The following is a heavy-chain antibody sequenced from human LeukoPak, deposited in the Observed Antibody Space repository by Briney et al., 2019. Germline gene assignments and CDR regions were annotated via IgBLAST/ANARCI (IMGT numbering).Heavy chain of an antibody. CDR3: ARAALDY. D-gene: IGHD6-6*01. CDR2: IKQDGSEK. J-gene: IGHJ4*02. CDR1: GFSFTDAW. V-gene: IGHV3-7*01. Sequence: GGSLRLSCAASGFSFTDAWMTWVRQAPGKGLEWVANIKQDGSEKYYVDSVKGRFTISRDNAKNSLYLQMNSLRAEDTAVYYCARAALDYWGQGTLVTVSS.